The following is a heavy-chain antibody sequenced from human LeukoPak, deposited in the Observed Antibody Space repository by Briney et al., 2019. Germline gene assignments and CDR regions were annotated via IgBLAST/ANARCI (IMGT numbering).Heavy chain of an antibody. D-gene: IGHD3-10*01. CDR2: ISYDGSNK. CDR3: ARGLWFGEIDYGMDV. J-gene: IGHJ6*02. Sequence: GRSLRLSCAASGFTFSSYGMHWVRQAPGKGLEWVAVISYDGSNKYYADSVKGRFTISRDNSKNTLYLQMNSLRAEDTAVYYCARGLWFGEIDYGMDVWGQGTTVTVSS. V-gene: IGHV3-30*03. CDR1: GFTFSSYG.